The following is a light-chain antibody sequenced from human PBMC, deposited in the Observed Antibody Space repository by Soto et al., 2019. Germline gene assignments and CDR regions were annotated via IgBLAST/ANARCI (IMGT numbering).Light chain of an antibody. J-gene: IGKJ1*01. CDR2: SAS. V-gene: IGKV3-20*01. Sequence: ENVLTQSPGTLSLSPGERVTLSCRASQSVASSYLALYQQKPGQAPRLLIYSASSRATGIPDRFSGSGSGTDFTLTISRLEPEDFAVYYCQQYGSSPWTFGQGTKVEIK. CDR3: QQYGSSPWT. CDR1: QSVASSY.